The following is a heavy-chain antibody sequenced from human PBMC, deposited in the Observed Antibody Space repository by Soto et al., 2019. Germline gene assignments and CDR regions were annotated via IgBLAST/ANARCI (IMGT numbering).Heavy chain of an antibody. J-gene: IGHJ4*02. CDR2: ISYDGSNK. D-gene: IGHD3-22*01. Sequence: GGSLRLSCAASGFTFSSYGMHWVRQAPGKGLEWVAVISYDGSNKYYADSVKGRFTISRDNSKNTLYLQMNSLRAEDTAVYYCAKDQHTRIVVVIQSLLGWGQGTLVTVSS. V-gene: IGHV3-30*18. CDR1: GFTFSSYG. CDR3: AKDQHTRIVVVIQSLLG.